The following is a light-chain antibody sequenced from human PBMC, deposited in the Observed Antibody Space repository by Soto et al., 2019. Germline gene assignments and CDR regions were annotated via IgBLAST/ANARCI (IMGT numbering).Light chain of an antibody. V-gene: IGLV2-11*01. J-gene: IGLJ2*01. CDR2: DVS. Sequence: QPVLTQPRSVSGSPGQSVTISCTGTSSDVGGYNYVSWYQQYAGKTPKLLIYDVSKRPSGVPDRFSGSKSGNTASLSISGLQAEDEADYYCCSYAGTYTEVFGGGTKLTVL. CDR1: SSDVGGYNY. CDR3: CSYAGTYTEV.